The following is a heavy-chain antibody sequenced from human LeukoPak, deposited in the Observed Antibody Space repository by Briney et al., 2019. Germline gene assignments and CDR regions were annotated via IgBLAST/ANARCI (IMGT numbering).Heavy chain of an antibody. D-gene: IGHD3-22*01. Sequence: ASVKVSCKASGYTFTGYYMHWVRQAPGQGLEWMGWINPNSGGTNYAQKFQGWVTMTRDTSISTAYMELSRLRSDDTAVYYCARPNYYDSSAGAFDIWGQGTMVTVSS. CDR3: ARPNYYDSSAGAFDI. J-gene: IGHJ3*02. CDR2: INPNSGGT. CDR1: GYTFTGYY. V-gene: IGHV1-2*04.